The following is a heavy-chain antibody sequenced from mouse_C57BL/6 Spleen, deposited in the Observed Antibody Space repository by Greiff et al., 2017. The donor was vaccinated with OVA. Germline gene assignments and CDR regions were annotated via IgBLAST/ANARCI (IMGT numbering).Heavy chain of an antibody. D-gene: IGHD2-4*01. CDR1: GYAFSSYW. CDR3: ARYYDYDLYAMDY. J-gene: IGHJ4*01. CDR2: IYPGDGDT. Sequence: VKLQESGAELVKPGASVKISCKASGYAFSSYWMNWVKQRPGKGLEWIGQIYPGDGDTNYNGKFKGKATLTADKSSSTAYMQLSSLTSEDSAVYFCARYYDYDLYAMDYWGQGTSVTVSS. V-gene: IGHV1-80*01.